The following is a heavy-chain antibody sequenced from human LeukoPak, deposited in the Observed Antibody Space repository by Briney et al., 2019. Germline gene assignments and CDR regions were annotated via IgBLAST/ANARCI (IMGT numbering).Heavy chain of an antibody. D-gene: IGHD6-13*01. J-gene: IGHJ4*02. CDR2: IFYSGNT. CDR1: GGSISSYY. V-gene: IGHV4-59*12. CDR3: ARDHSSSSEDY. Sequence: SETLSLTCTVSGGSISSYYWNWIRQPPGKGLEWIGYIFYSGNTKYNPSLRSRVSISVDTSKNQFSLKLNSVTAADTAVYYCARDHSSSSEDYWGQGTLVTVSS.